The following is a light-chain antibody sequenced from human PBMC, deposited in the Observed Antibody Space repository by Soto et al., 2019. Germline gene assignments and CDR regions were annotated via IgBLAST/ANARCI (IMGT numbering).Light chain of an antibody. CDR3: HQTASNPWT. CDR2: AAS. CDR1: QSISTQ. V-gene: IGKV1-39*01. J-gene: IGKJ1*01. Sequence: DTQMTQSPFSLSASVGDRVTITCRASQSISTQLNWYQQKFGKAPKLLIYAASNLQSGVPSRFSGSGSGTDFTLTISSLQLEDFATYYCHQTASNPWTFGQGTKVEI.